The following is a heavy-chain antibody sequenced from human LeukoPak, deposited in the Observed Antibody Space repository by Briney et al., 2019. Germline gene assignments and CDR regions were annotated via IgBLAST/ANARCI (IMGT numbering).Heavy chain of an antibody. J-gene: IGHJ4*02. CDR3: ARGSGSYTFDY. CDR2: IIPIFGTA. Sequence: EASVKVSCKASGGTFSSYAISWVRQAPGQGLEWMGGIIPIFGTANYAQKFQCRVTITTDESTSTAYMELSSLRSEDTAVYYCARGSGSYTFDYWGQGTLVTVSS. CDR1: GGTFSSYA. D-gene: IGHD1-26*01. V-gene: IGHV1-69*05.